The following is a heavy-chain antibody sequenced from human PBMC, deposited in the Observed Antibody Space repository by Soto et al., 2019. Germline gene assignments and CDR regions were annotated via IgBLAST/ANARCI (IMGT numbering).Heavy chain of an antibody. CDR2: ISTNGRSK. D-gene: IGHD3-10*01. CDR3: VRDRDLRDYYGMDV. Sequence: GGSLRLSCAGPGFSFSTYMMNWVRHAPGKGLEWIADISTNGRSKSYAASVRGRFTISRDNTKNSMYLQMNSLRDDDTAVYYCVRDRDLRDYYGMDVWGQGTTVTVYS. V-gene: IGHV3-48*02. J-gene: IGHJ6*02. CDR1: GFSFSTYM.